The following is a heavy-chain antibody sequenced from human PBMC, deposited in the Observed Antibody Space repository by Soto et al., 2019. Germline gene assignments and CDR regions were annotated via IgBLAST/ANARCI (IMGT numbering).Heavy chain of an antibody. J-gene: IGHJ4*02. CDR1: GFTFSSYS. D-gene: IGHD5-12*01. V-gene: IGHV3-48*01. Sequence: PGGSLRLSCAASGFTFSSYSMNWVRQAPGKGLEWVSYISSSSSTIYYADSVKGRFTISRDNAKNSLYLQMNSLRAEDTAVYYCASWVRGYSGYDSARNDYWGQGTLVTVSS. CDR3: ASWVRGYSGYDSARNDY. CDR2: ISSSSSTI.